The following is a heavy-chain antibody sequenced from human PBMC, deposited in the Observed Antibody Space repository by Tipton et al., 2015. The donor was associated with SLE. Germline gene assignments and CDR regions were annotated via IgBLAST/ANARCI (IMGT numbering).Heavy chain of an antibody. CDR3: ARSYYYYYYYMDV. CDR2: ISSSSSYI. Sequence: SLRLSCAASGFTFSNYNMNWVRQAPGKGLEWVSSISSSSSYIYYADSVKGRFTISRDNAKNSLYLQMNSLRAEDTAVYYCARSYYYYYYYMDVWGKGTTVTVSS. J-gene: IGHJ6*03. V-gene: IGHV3-21*01. CDR1: GFTFSNYN.